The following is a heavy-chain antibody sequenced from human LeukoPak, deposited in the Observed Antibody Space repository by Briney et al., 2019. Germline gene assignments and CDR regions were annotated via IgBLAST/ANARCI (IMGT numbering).Heavy chain of an antibody. D-gene: IGHD2-15*01. Sequence: GSLRLSCEASGFTLSDYHMSWIRQAPGKGLEWVSQISSSAYTMHHANSVKGRFTISRDNAKNSLSLQINSLRADDTAVYYCARLNGHYSRGVDYWGQGTLVTVSS. J-gene: IGHJ4*01. CDR3: ARLNGHYSRGVDY. CDR2: ISSSAYTM. CDR1: GFTLSDYH. V-gene: IGHV3-11*01.